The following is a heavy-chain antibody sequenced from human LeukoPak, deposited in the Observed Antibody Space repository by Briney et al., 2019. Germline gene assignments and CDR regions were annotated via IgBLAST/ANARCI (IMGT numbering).Heavy chain of an antibody. J-gene: IGHJ4*02. Sequence: ASVKVSCKASGYTLTELSMHWVRQAPGKGLEWMGGFDPEDGETIYAQKFQGRVTMTEDTSTDTAYMELSSLRSEDTAVYYCATSHPGYSLSAFDYWGQGTLVTVSS. CDR1: GYTLTELS. CDR3: ATSHPGYSLSAFDY. D-gene: IGHD5-18*01. CDR2: FDPEDGET. V-gene: IGHV1-24*01.